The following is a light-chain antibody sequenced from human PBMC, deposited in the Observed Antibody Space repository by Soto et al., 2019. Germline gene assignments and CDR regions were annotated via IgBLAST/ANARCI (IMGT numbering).Light chain of an antibody. CDR1: SSDVGGYNY. CDR2: DVS. Sequence: QSVLTQPPSASGSPGQSVTISCTGTSSDVGGYNYVSWYQQHPGKAPKLMIYDVSKRPSGVPDRFSGSKSGNTASLTVSGLQAEDEADHYCSSYAGTNIHYVFGTGTKVTVL. CDR3: SSYAGTNIHYV. J-gene: IGLJ1*01. V-gene: IGLV2-8*01.